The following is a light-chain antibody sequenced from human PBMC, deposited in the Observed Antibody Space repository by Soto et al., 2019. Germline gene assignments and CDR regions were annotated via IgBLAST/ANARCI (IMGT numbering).Light chain of an antibody. CDR1: QSVGNY. V-gene: IGKV3-11*01. Sequence: EIVLTQSPATLSLSPGERATLSCRASQSVGNYLAWFQHKPGQAPRLLIYDASNRATGIPARFSGSGSGTEFTLTISSLHSEDFAVYYCQQYNSWPPITFGQGTRLEIK. J-gene: IGKJ5*01. CDR2: DAS. CDR3: QQYNSWPPIT.